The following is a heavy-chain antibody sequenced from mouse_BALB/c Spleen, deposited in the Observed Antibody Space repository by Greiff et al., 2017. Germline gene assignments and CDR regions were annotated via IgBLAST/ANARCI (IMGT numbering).Heavy chain of an antibody. Sequence: QVQLKESGAELAKPGASVKMSCKASGYTFTSYWMHWVKQRPGQGLEWIGYINPSTGYTEYNQKFKDKATLTADKSSSTAYMQLSSLTSEDSAVYYCARSVLWWYYFDYWGQGTTLTVSS. CDR2: INPSTGYT. D-gene: IGHD1-1*02. V-gene: IGHV1-7*01. J-gene: IGHJ2*01. CDR3: ARSVLWWYYFDY. CDR1: GYTFTSYW.